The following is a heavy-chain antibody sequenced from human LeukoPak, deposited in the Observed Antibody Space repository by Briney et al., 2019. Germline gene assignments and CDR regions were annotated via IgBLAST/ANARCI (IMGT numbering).Heavy chain of an antibody. CDR1: GYSLTEVF. Sequence: ASVKVSCRVSGYSLTEVFIHWLRQTPVKGFEWMGCFDLELRKMKYAQMFRGRVTMTQDTAGDTAYMDLSSLRSEDTAIYYCATYKYETSNYNYSPVLRHWGQGTPVTVSS. CDR3: ATYKYETSNYNYSPVLRH. CDR2: FDLELRKM. V-gene: IGHV1-24*01. J-gene: IGHJ4*02. D-gene: IGHD3-10*01.